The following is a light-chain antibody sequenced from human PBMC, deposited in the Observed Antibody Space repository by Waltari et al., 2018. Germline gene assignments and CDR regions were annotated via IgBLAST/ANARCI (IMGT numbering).Light chain of an antibody. V-gene: IGLV2-23*02. J-gene: IGLJ3*02. CDR3: CSYVGRNIWV. CDR2: EVI. CDR1: SSDVGFYTL. Sequence: QSALTQPASVSGSPGQSITISCPGTSSDVGFYTLVSWYHQHPDKAPKPRVYEVIERPSGVSNRFSGSKSGNTASLTISGLQAEDEADYYCCSYVGRNIWVFGGGTKVTVL.